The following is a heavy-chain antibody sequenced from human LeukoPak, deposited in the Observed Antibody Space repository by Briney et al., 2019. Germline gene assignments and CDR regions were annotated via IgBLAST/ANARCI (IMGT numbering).Heavy chain of an antibody. CDR2: INPSGGST. CDR3: ARDPTGDCSSTSCLNWFDP. J-gene: IGHJ5*02. D-gene: IGHD2-2*01. V-gene: IGHV1-46*03. Sequence: ASVKVSCKASGYTFTSYYMHWVRQAPGQGLEWMGIINPSGGSTSYAQKLQGRVTMTRDTSTSTVYMELSSLRSEDTAVYYCARDPTGDCSSTSCLNWFDPWGQGTLVTVSS. CDR1: GYTFTSYY.